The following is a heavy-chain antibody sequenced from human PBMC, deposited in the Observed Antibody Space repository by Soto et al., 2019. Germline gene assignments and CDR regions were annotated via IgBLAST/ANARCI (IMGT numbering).Heavy chain of an antibody. Sequence: QVQLQESGPGLVKPSETLSLTCTVSGGSISSYYWSWIRQPPGQGLEWIGYIYYRGSTNYNPSLKCRVTIAVDTAKNQFYLKLSYVTGADTAVYYWACRKPRRAFDIWGQGRMLTV. CDR2: IYYRGST. J-gene: IGHJ3*02. CDR3: ACRKPRRAFDI. D-gene: IGHD6-6*01. CDR1: GGSISSYY. V-gene: IGHV4-59*08.